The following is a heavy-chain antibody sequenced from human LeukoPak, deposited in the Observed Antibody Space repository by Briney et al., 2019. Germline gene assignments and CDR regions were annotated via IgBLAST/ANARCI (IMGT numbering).Heavy chain of an antibody. D-gene: IGHD4-23*01. CDR2: INHSGST. J-gene: IGHJ4*02. CDR3: ARPMGYGVNFPSLFDY. Sequence: SETLSLTCAVYGGSFSVYYWSWICQPPGKGLEWIGEINHSGSTNYNPSLKSRVTISVDTSKNQFSLKLSSVTAADTAVYYCARPMGYGVNFPSLFDYWGQGTLVTVSS. CDR1: GGSFSVYY. V-gene: IGHV4-34*01.